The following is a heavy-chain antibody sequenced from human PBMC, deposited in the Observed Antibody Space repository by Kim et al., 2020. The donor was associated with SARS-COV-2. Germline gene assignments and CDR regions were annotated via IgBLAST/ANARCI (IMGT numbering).Heavy chain of an antibody. CDR3: AREIVVVPAAESDFDY. D-gene: IGHD2-2*01. V-gene: IGHV3-7*01. CDR1: GFTFSSYW. Sequence: GGSLRLSCAASGFTFSSYWMSWVRQAPGKGLEWVANIKQDGSEKYYVDSVKGRFTISRDNAKNSLYLQMNSLRAEDTAVYYCAREIVVVPAAESDFDYWGQGTLVTVSS. J-gene: IGHJ4*02. CDR2: IKQDGSEK.